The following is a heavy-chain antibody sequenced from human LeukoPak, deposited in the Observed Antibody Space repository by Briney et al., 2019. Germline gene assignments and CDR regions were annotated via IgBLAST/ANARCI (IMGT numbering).Heavy chain of an antibody. CDR2: ISGSGGST. CDR1: GFTFSSYA. Sequence: GGSLRLSCAASGFTFSSYAMSWVRQAPGRGLEWVSAISGSGGSTYYADSVKGRFTISRDNSKNTLYLQMNSLRAEDTAVYYCAKEGPYYYRGSSGYSDYYYGMDVWGQGTTVTVSS. J-gene: IGHJ6*02. V-gene: IGHV3-23*01. D-gene: IGHD3-22*01. CDR3: AKEGPYYYRGSSGYSDYYYGMDV.